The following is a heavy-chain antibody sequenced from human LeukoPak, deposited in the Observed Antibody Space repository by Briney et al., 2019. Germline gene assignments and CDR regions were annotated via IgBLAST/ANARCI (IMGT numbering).Heavy chain of an antibody. CDR1: GFTFGDYA. D-gene: IGHD2-15*01. CDR3: TLARLGYCSGGSCYQKDY. V-gene: IGHV3-49*04. Sequence: GGSLRHSCTASGFTFGDYAMSWVRQAPGKGLEWVGFIRSKAYGGTTEYAASVKGRFTISRDDSKSIAYLQMNSLKTEDTAVYYCTLARLGYCSGGSCYQKDYWGQGTLVTVSS. J-gene: IGHJ4*02. CDR2: IRSKAYGGTT.